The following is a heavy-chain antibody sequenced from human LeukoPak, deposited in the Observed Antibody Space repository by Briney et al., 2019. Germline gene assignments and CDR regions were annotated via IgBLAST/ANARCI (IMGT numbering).Heavy chain of an antibody. V-gene: IGHV3-33*01. CDR2: IWSDGTNQ. J-gene: IGHJ4*02. CDR1: GFIFNHFG. Sequence: GGSLRLSCAAAGFIFNHFGMHWVRQAPGKGLEWVAVIWSDGTNQFYADSVKGRFTISGDDSGNTVYLQMNSLRPEDTGVYYCARDAQRGFDYSNSLQFWGQGTPVIVST. D-gene: IGHD4-11*01. CDR3: ARDAQRGFDYSNSLQF.